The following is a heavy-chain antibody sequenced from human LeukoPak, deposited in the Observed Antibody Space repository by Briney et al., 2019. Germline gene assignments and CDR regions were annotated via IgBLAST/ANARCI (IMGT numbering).Heavy chain of an antibody. CDR2: INQDGSGK. CDR1: GFTLSSYW. V-gene: IGHV3-7*01. CDR3: ARGVSGEP. D-gene: IGHD1-14*01. J-gene: IGHJ4*02. Sequence: GGSLRLSCAASGFTLSSYWMSWVRQAPGKGLEWVANINQDGSGKYFVDSVKGRFTISRDNAKNSLYLQMNSLRAEDTAVYYCARGVSGEPWGQGTLVTVSS.